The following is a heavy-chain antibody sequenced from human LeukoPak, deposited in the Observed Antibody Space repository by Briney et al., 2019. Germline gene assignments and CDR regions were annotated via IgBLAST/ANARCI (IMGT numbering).Heavy chain of an antibody. V-gene: IGHV3-73*01. J-gene: IGHJ4*02. CDR2: ITSKINNYAT. CDR1: GFTLSGSA. CDR3: TSRGRISGTSFDH. Sequence: GGALRLFCVASGFTLSGSAMHWVRQASGKGLEWVGRITSKINNYATAYAASVKGRFTISRDDSRNTAYLQMNSLKSEDTAIYYCTSRGRISGTSFDHWGQGTLVTVSS. D-gene: IGHD1-14*01.